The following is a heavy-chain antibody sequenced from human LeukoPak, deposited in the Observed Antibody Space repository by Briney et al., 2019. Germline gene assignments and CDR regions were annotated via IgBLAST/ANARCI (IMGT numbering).Heavy chain of an antibody. Sequence: ASVKVSCKASGYTFTSYGISWVRQAPGQGLEWMGWISAYNGNTNYAQKLQGRVTMTTDTSTSTAYMELSSLRSEDTAVYYCATEVLRYSSGWPLFGYWGQGTLVTVSS. D-gene: IGHD6-19*01. J-gene: IGHJ4*02. V-gene: IGHV1-18*01. CDR3: ATEVLRYSSGWPLFGY. CDR1: GYTFTSYG. CDR2: ISAYNGNT.